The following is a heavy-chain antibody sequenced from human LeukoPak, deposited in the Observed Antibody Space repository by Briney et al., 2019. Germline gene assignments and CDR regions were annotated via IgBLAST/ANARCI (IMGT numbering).Heavy chain of an antibody. CDR2: IYYSGST. CDR3: ARVPHSGSYYIPVVFDY. D-gene: IGHD1-26*01. V-gene: IGHV4-39*06. CDR1: GGSISSSSYY. J-gene: IGHJ4*02. Sequence: PSETLSLTCTVSGGSISSSSYYWGWIRQPPGKGLEWIGSIYYSGSTYYNPSLKSRVTISVDTSKNQFPLKLSSVTAADTAVYYCARVPHSGSYYIPVVFDYWGQGTLVTVSS.